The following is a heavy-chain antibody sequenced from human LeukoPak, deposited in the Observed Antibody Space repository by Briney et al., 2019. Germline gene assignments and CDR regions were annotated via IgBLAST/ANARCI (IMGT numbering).Heavy chain of an antibody. CDR1: GFTFSSYW. J-gene: IGHJ4*02. D-gene: IGHD3-22*01. CDR2: IKQDGSEK. V-gene: IGHV3-7*01. Sequence: GGSLRLSCAASGFTFSSYWMSWVHQAPGKGLEWVANIKQDGSEKYYVDSVKGRFTISRDNSKNTLYLQMNSLRAEDTAVYYCAKDYYDSSGYSPFDYWGQGTLVTVSS. CDR3: AKDYYDSSGYSPFDY.